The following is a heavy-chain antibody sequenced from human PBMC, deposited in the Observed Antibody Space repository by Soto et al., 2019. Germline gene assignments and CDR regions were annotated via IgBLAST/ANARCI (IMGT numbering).Heavy chain of an antibody. D-gene: IGHD2-8*01. J-gene: IGHJ4*02. CDR3: ARGAAMGVDY. CDR1: GFTFNTYW. V-gene: IGHV3-74*01. Sequence: EVQLVESGGGVVQPGGSLRLSCTASGFTFNTYWMHWVRQAPGKGLVWVSRIYFDGITTNYADSVKGRLTVSRDNAKNTVYLHVSTLRAEDTAVYYCARGAAMGVDYWGQGTLVTVSS. CDR2: IYFDGITT.